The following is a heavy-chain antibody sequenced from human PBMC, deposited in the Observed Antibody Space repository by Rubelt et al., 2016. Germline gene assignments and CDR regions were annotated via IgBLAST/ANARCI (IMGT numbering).Heavy chain of an antibody. CDR1: GGSISSGGYY. Sequence: QVQLQESGPGLVKPSQTLSLTCTVSGGSISSGGYYWSWIRQHPGKGLEWIGYIYYSGSTYYNPSLRSRVTISVATSKNQFSLKLGSVTAADTAVYYCARGDSVTPYYFDYWGQGTLVTVSS. D-gene: IGHD4-17*01. CDR3: ARGDSVTPYYFDY. V-gene: IGHV4-31*03. CDR2: IYYSGST. J-gene: IGHJ4*02.